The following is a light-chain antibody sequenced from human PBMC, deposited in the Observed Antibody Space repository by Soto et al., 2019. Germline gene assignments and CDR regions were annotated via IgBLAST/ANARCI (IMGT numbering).Light chain of an antibody. J-gene: IGKJ2*01. Sequence: DIKMTQSPSTLSASVGDRVTITCRASQSINTWLAWYQQKPGTVPKLLIYEASTLESGVPSRFSGSRSGTEFTLTVSSLQPDDFATYYCQQYNDSFRYTFGQGTKLEIK. V-gene: IGKV1-5*03. CDR2: EAS. CDR1: QSINTW. CDR3: QQYNDSFRYT.